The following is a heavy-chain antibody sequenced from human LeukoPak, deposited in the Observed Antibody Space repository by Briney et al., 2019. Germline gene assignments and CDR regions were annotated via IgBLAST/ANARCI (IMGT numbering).Heavy chain of an antibody. CDR1: GFTFSSYS. D-gene: IGHD3-10*01. J-gene: IGHJ4*02. CDR2: ISSSSSYI. Sequence: GGSLRLSCAASGFTFSSYSMNWVRQAPGKGLEWFSSISSSSSYIDYADSVKGRFTISRDNAKNSLYLQMNSLRAEDTAVYYCARDSLGVALDYWGQGTLVTVSS. CDR3: ARDSLGVALDY. V-gene: IGHV3-21*01.